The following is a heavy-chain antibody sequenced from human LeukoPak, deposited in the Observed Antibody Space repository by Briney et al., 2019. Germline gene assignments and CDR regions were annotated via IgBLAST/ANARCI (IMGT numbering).Heavy chain of an antibody. Sequence: PGGSLTLSCAASGFTFSTYWMSWVRQAPGKGLEWWANIKQDGSEKYYMDSVKGRFTISRDNAKSSLYLQMNSLRAEDTAVYYCARDSGIIAFDIWGQGAMVTASS. CDR3: ARDSGIIAFDI. CDR1: GFTFSTYW. V-gene: IGHV3-7*01. D-gene: IGHD3-10*01. J-gene: IGHJ3*02. CDR2: IKQDGSEK.